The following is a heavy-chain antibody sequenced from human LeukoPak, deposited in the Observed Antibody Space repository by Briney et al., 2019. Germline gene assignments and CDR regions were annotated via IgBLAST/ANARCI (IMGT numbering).Heavy chain of an antibody. CDR2: INPNSGGT. D-gene: IGHD4-17*01. CDR3: ARDTEAFDI. CDR1: GYTFTSYY. V-gene: IGHV1-2*02. J-gene: IGHJ3*02. Sequence: ASVTVTCKASGYTFTSYYMHWVRQAPGQGLEWMGWINPNSGGTNYAQKVQGRVTVTRETSISTAYMELSRLSSDDTAVYYCARDTEAFDIWGQGTMVTVSS.